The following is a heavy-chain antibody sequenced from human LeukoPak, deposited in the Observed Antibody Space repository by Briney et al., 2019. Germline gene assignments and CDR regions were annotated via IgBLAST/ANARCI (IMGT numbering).Heavy chain of an antibody. V-gene: IGHV3-23*01. J-gene: IGHJ5*02. Sequence: GGSLRLSCAASGFNFSNYAMGWVRQAPGKGLEWVSGIRAGGSTTYYADSVKGRFSISRDSSKNTLYLQMNSLRAEDTAVYYCAREKAYYESGGYFRFDPWGQGTLVTVSS. CDR2: IRAGGSTT. CDR1: GFNFSNYA. CDR3: AREKAYYESGGYFRFDP. D-gene: IGHD3-22*01.